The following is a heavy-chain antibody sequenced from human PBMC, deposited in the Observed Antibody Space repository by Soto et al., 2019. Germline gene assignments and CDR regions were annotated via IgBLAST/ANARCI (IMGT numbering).Heavy chain of an antibody. CDR1: GFTFSTFD. CDR2: IRGSSGST. Sequence: EVQLLESGGGLVQPGGSLILSCAASGFTFSTFDMTWVRQPPGKVLEWVSLIRGSSGSTYYADSVKGRFTISKDNSKNSLYPQINRLRGEDTAVNFCFKGAWLGYWGQGNMVTVSS. J-gene: IGHJ4*02. CDR3: FKGAWLGY. V-gene: IGHV3-23*01.